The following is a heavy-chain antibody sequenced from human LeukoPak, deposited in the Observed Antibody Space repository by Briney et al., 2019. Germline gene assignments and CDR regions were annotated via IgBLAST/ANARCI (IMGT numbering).Heavy chain of an antibody. CDR3: ASCGYSYGCDY. CDR2: IYHSGST. J-gene: IGHJ4*02. CDR1: GGSISSSNW. V-gene: IGHV4-4*02. D-gene: IGHD5-18*01. Sequence: PSGTLSLTCAVSGGSISSSNWWSWVRQPPGKGLEWIGEIYHSGSTYYNPSLKSRVTISVDTSKNQFSLKLSSVTAADTAVYYCASCGYSYGCDYWGQGTLVTVSS.